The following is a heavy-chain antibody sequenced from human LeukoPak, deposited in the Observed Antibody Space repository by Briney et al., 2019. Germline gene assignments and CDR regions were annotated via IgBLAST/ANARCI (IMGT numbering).Heavy chain of an antibody. CDR3: AKGPYSYGYGAWDYYYYYMDV. D-gene: IGHD5-18*01. Sequence: PSETLSLTCTVSGGSISSSSYYWGWIRQPPGKGLEWIGSIYYSGSTYNNPSLKSRVTISVDTSKNQFSLKLSSVTAADTAVYYCAKGPYSYGYGAWDYYYYYMDVWGKGTTVTISS. V-gene: IGHV4-39*01. J-gene: IGHJ6*03. CDR2: IYYSGST. CDR1: GGSISSSSYY.